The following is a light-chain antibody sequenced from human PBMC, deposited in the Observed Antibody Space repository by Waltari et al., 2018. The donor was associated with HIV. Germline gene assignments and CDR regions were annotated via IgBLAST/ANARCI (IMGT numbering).Light chain of an antibody. CDR3: QESFS. V-gene: IGKV1-39*01. Sequence: IQMTKSQSSLSASVRDRVTITCRASQSISNNLNWYQQKLGKAPKLLIYSASILESGVPARFSGSGSGTDFTLTISSLQPEDFATYYCQESFSFGPGTKVDIK. J-gene: IGKJ3*01. CDR2: SAS. CDR1: QSISNN.